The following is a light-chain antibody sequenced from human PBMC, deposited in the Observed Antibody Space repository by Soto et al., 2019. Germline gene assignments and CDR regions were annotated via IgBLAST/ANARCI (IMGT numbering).Light chain of an antibody. V-gene: IGLV2-23*02. CDR3: CSYAGRSTLV. Sequence: QSVLTQPASVSGSPGQSITISCTGTSSNVGSYSLVSWYQQHPGKAPNLMIYEVNKRPSGVSYRFSGSKSGSTASLTISGLRAEDEADYYCCSYAGRSTLVFGGGTKLTVL. J-gene: IGLJ3*02. CDR1: SSNVGSYSL. CDR2: EVN.